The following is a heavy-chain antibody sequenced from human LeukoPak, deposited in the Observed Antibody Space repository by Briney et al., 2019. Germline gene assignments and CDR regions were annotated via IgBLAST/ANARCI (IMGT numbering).Heavy chain of an antibody. CDR3: ARITMVRGVIAHFDY. V-gene: IGHV4-34*01. Sequence: SETLSLTCDVYDGSFSGYFWSWVRQAPGKGLEWIGEINHSGSTNYNPSLKSRVTISVDTSKNQFSLKLSSVTAADTAVYYCARITMVRGVIAHFDYWGQGTLVTVSS. CDR2: INHSGST. D-gene: IGHD3-10*01. J-gene: IGHJ4*02. CDR1: DGSFSGYF.